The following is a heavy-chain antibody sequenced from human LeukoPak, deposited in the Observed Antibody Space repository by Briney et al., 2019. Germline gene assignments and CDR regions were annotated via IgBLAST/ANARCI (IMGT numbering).Heavy chain of an antibody. Sequence: KPSETLSLTCTVPGGSISSYYWSWIRQPAGKGLEWIGRIYTSGSTNYNPSLKSRVTMSVDTSKNQFSLKLSSVTAADTAVYYCARDWSALPAAKENLFDYWGQGTLVTVSS. CDR2: IYTSGST. CDR3: ARDWSALPAAKENLFDY. D-gene: IGHD2-2*01. V-gene: IGHV4-4*07. CDR1: GGSISSYY. J-gene: IGHJ4*02.